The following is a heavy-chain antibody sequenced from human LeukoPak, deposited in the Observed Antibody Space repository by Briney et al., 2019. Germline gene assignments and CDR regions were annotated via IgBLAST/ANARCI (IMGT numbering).Heavy chain of an antibody. D-gene: IGHD4-17*01. CDR1: GFIFSSYA. CDR3: SKKDYAGFH. Sequence: GGSLRLSCAASGFIFSSYAMSWVRQAPGKGPEWVSSVGAGSSNTYYADSVKGRFTISRDNSRNTLYLQMNSLRAEDTALYFCSKKDYAGFHLGQGTLVTVSS. V-gene: IGHV3-23*01. CDR2: VGAGSSNT. J-gene: IGHJ4*02.